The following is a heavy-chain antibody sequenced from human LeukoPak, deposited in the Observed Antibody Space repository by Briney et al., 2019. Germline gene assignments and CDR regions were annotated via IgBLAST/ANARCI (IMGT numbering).Heavy chain of an antibody. Sequence: SETLSLTCTVSGGSINNYYWSWIRQPAGKGLECIGRIYTRGTTNYNPSLKSRVTMSVDTSKNQFSLKLSSVTAADTAVYYCARGRYCSADICSGGDAFDIWGQGTMVSVSA. J-gene: IGHJ3*02. CDR3: ARGRYCSADICSGGDAFDI. CDR2: IYTRGTT. D-gene: IGHD2-15*01. CDR1: GGSINNYY. V-gene: IGHV4-4*07.